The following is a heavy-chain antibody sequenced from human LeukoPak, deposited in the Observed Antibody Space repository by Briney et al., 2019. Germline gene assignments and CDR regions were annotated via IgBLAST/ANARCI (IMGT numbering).Heavy chain of an antibody. V-gene: IGHV3-33*06. J-gene: IGHJ4*02. D-gene: IGHD1-26*01. CDR2: IWYDGSNK. CDR1: GFTFSSYG. CDR3: AKDARYSGSYSAGVDY. Sequence: GRSLRLSCAASGFTFSSYGMHWVRQAPGKGLEWVAVIWYDGSNKYYADSVKGRFTISRDNSKNTLYLQMNSLRAEDTAVYYCAKDARYSGSYSAGVDYWGQGTLVTVSS.